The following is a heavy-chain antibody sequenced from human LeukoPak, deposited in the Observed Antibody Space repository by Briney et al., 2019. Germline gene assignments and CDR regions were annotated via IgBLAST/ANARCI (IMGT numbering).Heavy chain of an antibody. CDR2: INHSGST. Sequence: SETLSLTCAVYGGSFSGYYWNWIRQPPGKGLEWIGEINHSGSTNYNPSLKSRVTISVDTSKNQFSLKLSSVTAADTAVYYCASGLNFDYWGQGTLSPSPQ. CDR1: GGSFSGYY. CDR3: ASGLNFDY. J-gene: IGHJ4*02. V-gene: IGHV4-34*01.